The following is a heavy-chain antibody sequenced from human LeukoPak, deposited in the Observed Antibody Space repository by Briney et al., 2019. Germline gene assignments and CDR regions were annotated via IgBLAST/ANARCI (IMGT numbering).Heavy chain of an antibody. Sequence: GGSLRLSCAASGFTFSSYWMHWVRQAPGKGLVWVSRISSDGRSTSYADSVKGRFTISRDNAKNTLYLQMNSLRAEDTAVYYCARDGHYCYGMDVWGHGTTVTVSS. CDR2: ISSDGRST. V-gene: IGHV3-74*01. J-gene: IGHJ6*02. CDR1: GFTFSSYW. CDR3: ARDGHYCYGMDV.